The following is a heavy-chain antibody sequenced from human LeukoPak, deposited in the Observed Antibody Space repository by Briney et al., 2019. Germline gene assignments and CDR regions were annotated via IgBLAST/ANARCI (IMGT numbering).Heavy chain of an antibody. CDR2: IYHSGST. J-gene: IGHJ4*02. V-gene: IGHV4-30-2*01. CDR3: ARQRRTSRYSSSSDIFDY. D-gene: IGHD6-6*01. Sequence: PSETLSLTCAVSGGSISSGGYSWSWIRQPPGKGLEWIGYIYHSGSTYYNPSLKSRVTISVDTSKNQFSLKLSSVTAADTAVYYCARQRRTSRYSSSSDIFDYWGQGTLVTVSS. CDR1: GGSISSGGYS.